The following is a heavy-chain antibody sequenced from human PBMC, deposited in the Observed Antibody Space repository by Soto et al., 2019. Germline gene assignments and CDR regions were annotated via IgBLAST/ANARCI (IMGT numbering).Heavy chain of an antibody. D-gene: IGHD5-18*01. Sequence: QVQLVESGGGVVQPGRSLRLSCAASGFTFSSYGMHWVRQAPGKGLEWVAVIWYDGSNKYYADSVKGRFTISRDNSKNTLYLQMNSLRAEGKAVYYCARDQGRGYSYGFDYWGQGTLVTVSS. J-gene: IGHJ4*02. V-gene: IGHV3-33*01. CDR3: ARDQGRGYSYGFDY. CDR2: IWYDGSNK. CDR1: GFTFSSYG.